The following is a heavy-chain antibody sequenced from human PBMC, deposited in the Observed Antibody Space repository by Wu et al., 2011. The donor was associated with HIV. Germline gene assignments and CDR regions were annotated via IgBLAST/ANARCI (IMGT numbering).Heavy chain of an antibody. J-gene: IGHJ6*03. D-gene: IGHD4-11*01. CDR3: ARGSTSRTYGTTPDYYYYYMDV. Sequence: QVQLVQSGAGVKKPGSSVKVSCKASGGTFSSYAINWVRQAPGQGLEWMGGIIPIFGTVNYAQKFQGRVTITADKSTSTAYMELSSLRSEDTAVYYCARGSTSRTYGTTPDYYYYYMDVWGKGTTVTVSS. CDR2: IIPIFGTV. V-gene: IGHV1-69*14. CDR1: GGTFSSYA.